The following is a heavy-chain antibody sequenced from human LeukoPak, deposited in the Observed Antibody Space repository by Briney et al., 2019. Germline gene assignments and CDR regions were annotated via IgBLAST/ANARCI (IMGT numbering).Heavy chain of an antibody. D-gene: IGHD5-12*01. J-gene: IGHJ4*02. CDR3: ARGGKYSGYVLD. Sequence: ASVKVSCKASGYTFTSYDINWVRQATGQGLEWMGWMNPNSGNTGYAQKFQGRVTITRNTSISTAYMELSSLRSEDTAVYYCARGGKYSGYVLDWGQGTLVTVSS. CDR2: MNPNSGNT. CDR1: GYTFTSYD. V-gene: IGHV1-8*03.